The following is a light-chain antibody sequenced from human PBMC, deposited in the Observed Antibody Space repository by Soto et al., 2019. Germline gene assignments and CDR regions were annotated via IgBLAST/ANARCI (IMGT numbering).Light chain of an antibody. CDR1: QSVSNS. CDR3: QQRSNWPRT. V-gene: IGKV3-11*01. Sequence: EIVLTQSPATLSLSPGERATLSCRASQSVSNSLAWYQQKPGQAPRLLIYDASNRATGFPARFSGSGSGTDFTLTITSLEPDDFAVYYCQQRSNWPRTFGQGTKLEIK. J-gene: IGKJ2*01. CDR2: DAS.